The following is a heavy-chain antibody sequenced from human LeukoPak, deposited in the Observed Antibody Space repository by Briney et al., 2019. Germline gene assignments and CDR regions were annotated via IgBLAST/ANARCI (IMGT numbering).Heavy chain of an antibody. J-gene: IGHJ3*02. CDR1: GFTFSSYW. CDR2: IKQDGSEK. CDR3: ARDPRTYSSDYYSPDAFDI. Sequence: PGGSLRLSCAASGFTFSSYWMSWVRQAPGKGLEWVANIKQDGSEKYYVDSVKGRFTISKDNAMNSVYLQMNSLRAEDTAVYYCARDPRTYSSDYYSPDAFDIWGQGTVVTVSS. V-gene: IGHV3-7*01. D-gene: IGHD3-22*01.